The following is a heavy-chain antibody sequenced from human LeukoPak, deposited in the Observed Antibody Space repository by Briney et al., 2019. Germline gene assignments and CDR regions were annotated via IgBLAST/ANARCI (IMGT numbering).Heavy chain of an antibody. CDR3: ARGQWLVMDWFDP. D-gene: IGHD6-19*01. CDR1: GFTFSSYA. CDR2: ISSNGGST. Sequence: PGGSLRLSCAASGFTFSSYAMHWVRQAPGKGLEYVSAISSNGGSTYYANSVKGRFTISRDNSKNTLYLQMGSLRAEDMPVYYCARGQWLVMDWFDPWGQGTLVTVSS. J-gene: IGHJ5*02. V-gene: IGHV3-64*01.